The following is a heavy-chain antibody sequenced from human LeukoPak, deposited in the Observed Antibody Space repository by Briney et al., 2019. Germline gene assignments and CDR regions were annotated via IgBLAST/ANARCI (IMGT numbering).Heavy chain of an antibody. D-gene: IGHD6-13*01. Sequence: SETLSLTCAVYGGSFSGYYWSWIRQPPGKGLEWIGEINHSGSTNYNPSLKSRVTISVDTSKNQFSLKLSSVTAEDTAVYYCARGTRAAAGTLFYWGQGTLVTVSS. CDR3: ARGTRAAAGTLFY. V-gene: IGHV4-34*01. CDR2: INHSGST. CDR1: GGSFSGYY. J-gene: IGHJ4*02.